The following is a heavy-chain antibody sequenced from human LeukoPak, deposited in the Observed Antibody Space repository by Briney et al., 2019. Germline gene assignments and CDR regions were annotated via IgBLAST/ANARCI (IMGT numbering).Heavy chain of an antibody. CDR2: MYSSGST. D-gene: IGHD3-10*01. J-gene: IGHJ5*02. Sequence: SETLSLTCTVSGGSISSDYWTWVRQPPGKGLGWIGNMYSSGSTDYNPSLKRRVTISLDTSKFQFSLRLNSVTAADTAVYYCARADPNASGYFYRFNWFDPWGQGTLVTVSS. CDR1: GGSISSDY. V-gene: IGHV4-59*01. CDR3: ARADPNASGYFYRFNWFDP.